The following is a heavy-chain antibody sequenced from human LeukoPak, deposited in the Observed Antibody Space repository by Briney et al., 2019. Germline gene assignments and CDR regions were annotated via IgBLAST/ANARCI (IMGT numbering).Heavy chain of an antibody. V-gene: IGHV3-74*01. CDR2: LNSDASVT. CDR3: VREYCGGDCYTDF. CDR1: GFTFSIYR. J-gene: IGHJ4*02. D-gene: IGHD2-21*02. Sequence: GGSLRLSCAASGFTFSIYRMHWVRQTPGKGLVWVSRLNSDASVTSYADSVKGRFTISRDNAKNTLYLQMNSLRAEDTALYYCVREYCGGDCYTDFWGQGTLVTVSS.